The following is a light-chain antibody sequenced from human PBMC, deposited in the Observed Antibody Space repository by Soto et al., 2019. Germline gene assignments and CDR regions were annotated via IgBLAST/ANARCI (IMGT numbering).Light chain of an antibody. J-gene: IGKJ1*01. CDR1: QSISSW. V-gene: IGKV1-5*03. CDR3: QQYNDNWT. CDR2: KAS. Sequence: DIQMTQSPSTLSASVGDRVTITCRASQSISSWLAWYQQKPGQAPKLLIYKASTLQSGVPSRFSGSGSGTEFPLAISILQPDDSANYYCQQYNDNWTFGQGTKVEIK.